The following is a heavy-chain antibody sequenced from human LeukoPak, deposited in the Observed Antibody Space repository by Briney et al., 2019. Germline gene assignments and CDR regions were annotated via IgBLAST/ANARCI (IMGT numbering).Heavy chain of an antibody. CDR2: IYPGDSDT. CDR3: ATSYYYASGSP. V-gene: IGHV5-51*01. D-gene: IGHD3-10*01. Sequence: GESLKISCNGSGYSFTNYWIGWVRQLPGKGLECMGIIYPGDSDTRYSPSFQGQVTISADKSISTAYLQWSSLKASDTAMYYCATSYYYASGSPWGQGTLVTVSS. CDR1: GYSFTNYW. J-gene: IGHJ5*02.